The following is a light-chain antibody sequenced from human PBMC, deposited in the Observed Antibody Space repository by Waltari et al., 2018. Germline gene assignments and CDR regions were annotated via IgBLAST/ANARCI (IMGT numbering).Light chain of an antibody. Sequence: EIVSTQSPATLSLSPGERATLSCRASQSVSSYLAWYQQKPGQAPRLLIYDASNRATGIPARFSGSGSGTDFTLTISSLEPEDFAVYYCQQRGNWPFTFGGGTKVEIK. CDR2: DAS. J-gene: IGKJ4*01. CDR1: QSVSSY. CDR3: QQRGNWPFT. V-gene: IGKV3-11*01.